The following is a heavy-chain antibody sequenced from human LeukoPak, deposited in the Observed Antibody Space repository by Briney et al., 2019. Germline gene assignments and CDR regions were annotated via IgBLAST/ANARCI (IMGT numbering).Heavy chain of an antibody. CDR2: IYHSGST. V-gene: IGHV4-38-2*02. D-gene: IGHD3-22*01. J-gene: IGHJ5*02. Sequence: SETLSLTCTVSGYSISSGYYWGWIRQPPGKGLEWIGSIYHSGSTYYNPSLKSRVTISVDTSKNQFSLKLSSVTAADTAVYYCAKNYRYYDSSGYMGGWFDPWGQGTLVTVSS. CDR3: AKNYRYYDSSGYMGGWFDP. CDR1: GYSISSGYY.